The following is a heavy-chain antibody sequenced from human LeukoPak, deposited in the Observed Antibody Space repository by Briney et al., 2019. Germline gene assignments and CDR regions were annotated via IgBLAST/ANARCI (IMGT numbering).Heavy chain of an antibody. CDR1: GFTFSDYW. CDR2: IKHDGSEK. D-gene: IGHD3-16*01. CDR3: ARGGGGIDY. J-gene: IGHJ4*02. V-gene: IGHV3-7*01. Sequence: GGSLRLSCAASGFTFSDYWMHLVRQAPGKGPEWVANIKHDGSEKYYVDSVKGRFTISRDNAKSSLYLEMNSLRAEDTAVYYCARGGGGIDYWGQGTLVTVSS.